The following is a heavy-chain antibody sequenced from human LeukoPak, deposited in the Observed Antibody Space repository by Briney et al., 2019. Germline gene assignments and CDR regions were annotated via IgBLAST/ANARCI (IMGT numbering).Heavy chain of an antibody. Sequence: GGSLRLPCAASGFTFSSHAMAWVRQAPGKGLEWVSAIGGLGSSTYYGDSVKGRFTISRDNSKNTVYLQMDSLRVEDTAVYYCARDPGVVAFHYFDFWGQGTLITVSS. CDR1: GFTFSSHA. CDR3: ARDPGVVAFHYFDF. D-gene: IGHD3-3*01. CDR2: IGGLGSST. V-gene: IGHV3-23*01. J-gene: IGHJ4*02.